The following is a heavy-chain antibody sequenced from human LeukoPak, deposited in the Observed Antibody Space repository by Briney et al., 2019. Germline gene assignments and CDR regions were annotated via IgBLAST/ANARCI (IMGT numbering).Heavy chain of an antibody. V-gene: IGHV3-53*01. J-gene: IGHJ4*02. CDR1: GFTVISNL. D-gene: IGHD3-16*02. CDR3: ARGAYRISWPGIDY. Sequence: PGGSLTLSCAASGFTVISNLMTWVRQSPGRGLEWLSSTYSGGATYYAGSVKGRFTISRDHSNNSVSLQMTNLRVEDTAIYYCARGAYRISWPGIDYWGQGTLVTVSS. CDR2: TYSGGAT.